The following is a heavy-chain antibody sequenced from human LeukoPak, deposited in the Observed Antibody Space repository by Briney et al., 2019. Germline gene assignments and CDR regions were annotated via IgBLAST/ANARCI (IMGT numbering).Heavy chain of an antibody. V-gene: IGHV3-21*01. CDR1: GFIFSNYA. CDR3: ARDLRELRTYYGMDV. Sequence: PGGSLRLSCAASGFIFSNYALSWVRQAPGKGLEWVSSISSSSTYIYYADSVKGRFTISRDNAKNSLYLQMNSLRAEDTAVYYCARDLRELRTYYGMDVWGQGTTVTVSS. J-gene: IGHJ6*02. CDR2: ISSSSTYI. D-gene: IGHD1-7*01.